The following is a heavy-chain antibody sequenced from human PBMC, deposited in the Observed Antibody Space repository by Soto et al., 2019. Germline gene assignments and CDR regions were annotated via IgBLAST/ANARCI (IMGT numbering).Heavy chain of an antibody. CDR3: AHGGEYCSGGSCYSVAFDI. CDR2: IIPIFGTA. D-gene: IGHD2-15*01. J-gene: IGHJ3*02. Sequence: AVKVVCKASGGSFLSEAISGVRQAQGQGLEWMGGIIPIFGTANYAQKFQGRVTITADKSTSTAYMELSSLRSEDTAVYYCAHGGEYCSGGSCYSVAFDIWGQGTMVTVSS. CDR1: GGSFLSEA. V-gene: IGHV1-69*06.